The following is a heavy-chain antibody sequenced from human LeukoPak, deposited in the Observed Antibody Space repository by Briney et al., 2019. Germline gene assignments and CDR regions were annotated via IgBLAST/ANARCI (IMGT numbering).Heavy chain of an antibody. Sequence: PSATLSLTCTVSGGSISSSTYYWGWIRQPPGKGLEWIGSIYYTGHTYYNPSLKSRVAISVDTSKNQFSLKLSSVTAADTAVYYCARQVDIVTTRGGDFDYWGQGTLATVSS. CDR1: GGSISSSTYY. D-gene: IGHD5-12*01. CDR3: ARQVDIVTTRGGDFDY. CDR2: IYYTGHT. J-gene: IGHJ4*02. V-gene: IGHV4-39*01.